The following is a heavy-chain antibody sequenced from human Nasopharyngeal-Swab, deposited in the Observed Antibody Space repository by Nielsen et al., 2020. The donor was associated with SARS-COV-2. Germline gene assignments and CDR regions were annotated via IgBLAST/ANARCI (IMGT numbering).Heavy chain of an antibody. CDR3: AGSGYSYGLPVGYFGH. CDR2: VFYSGTT. V-gene: IGHV4-59*01. D-gene: IGHD5-18*01. J-gene: IGHJ4*02. CDR1: GGSISSYY. Sequence: GSLRLSCSVSGGSISSYYRSWIRQRPGKGLEWLGYVFYSGTTNYNPSLKSRVSISVDTSRNQFSLRLRSMTAADTAVYYCAGSGYSYGLPVGYFGHWGQGILVTVSS.